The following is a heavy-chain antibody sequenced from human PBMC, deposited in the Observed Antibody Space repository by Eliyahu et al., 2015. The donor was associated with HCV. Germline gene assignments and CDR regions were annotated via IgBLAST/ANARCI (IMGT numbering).Heavy chain of an antibody. J-gene: IGHJ4*02. D-gene: IGHD6-13*01. Sequence: QVTLRESGPALVKPTQTLTLTCTFXGFSLSTSGMCXNWXXQPPGKALEWLARIDWDDDKYYNTSLKTRLTISKDTSKNQVVLTMTNMDPVDTATYYCARDDSSSWSMIDYWGQGTLVTVSS. V-gene: IGHV2-70*15. CDR2: IDWDDDK. CDR3: ARDDSSSWSMIDY. CDR1: GFSLSTSGMC.